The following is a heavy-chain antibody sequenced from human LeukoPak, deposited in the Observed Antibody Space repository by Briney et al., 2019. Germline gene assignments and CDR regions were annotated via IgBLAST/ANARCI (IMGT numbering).Heavy chain of an antibody. Sequence: QPGGSLRLSCAASGFTFSSYGMHWVRQAPGKGLEWVAFIRSDGSNKYYADSVKGRFTISRDSFENSLYLQMNSLRAEDTAVYYCASSGDYVWGSKSGAFDIWGQGTMVTVSS. CDR2: IRSDGSNK. CDR3: ASSGDYVWGSKSGAFDI. CDR1: GFTFSSYG. V-gene: IGHV3-30*02. D-gene: IGHD3-16*01. J-gene: IGHJ3*02.